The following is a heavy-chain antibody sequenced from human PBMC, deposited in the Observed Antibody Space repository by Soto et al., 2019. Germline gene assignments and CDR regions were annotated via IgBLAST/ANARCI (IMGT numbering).Heavy chain of an antibody. D-gene: IGHD6-19*01. J-gene: IGHJ5*02. CDR1: GYTFHSYG. V-gene: IGHV1-18*04. Sequence: QVQLVQSGAEVKKPGASVKVSCKASGYTFHSYGIRWVRQAPGQGLEWMGTISGYNGNTNYAQKLRGRVTMTTDTSTSTAYMEPRSLRSDDRALYDCARELSSGWANWFDPWGQGTLVTVSS. CDR3: ARELSSGWANWFDP. CDR2: ISGYNGNT.